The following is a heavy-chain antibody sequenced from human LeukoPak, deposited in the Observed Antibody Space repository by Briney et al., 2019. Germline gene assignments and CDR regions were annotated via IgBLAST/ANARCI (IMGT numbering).Heavy chain of an antibody. D-gene: IGHD3-10*02. CDR1: GFTIRSYE. V-gene: IGHV3-48*03. Sequence: GGSLRLSCAASGFTIRSYEMNWVRQAPGKGLEWVSYISSSGSTIYYADSVKGRFTISRDNAKNSLYLQMNSLRAEDTAVYYCAELGITMIGGVWGKGTTVTISS. CDR3: AELGITMIGGV. J-gene: IGHJ6*04. CDR2: ISSSGSTI.